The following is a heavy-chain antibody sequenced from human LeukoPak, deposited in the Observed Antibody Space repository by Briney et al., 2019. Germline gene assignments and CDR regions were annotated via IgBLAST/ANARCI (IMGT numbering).Heavy chain of an antibody. CDR1: GGSISSYY. J-gene: IGHJ4*02. CDR3: AGHHPRNTVDF. Sequence: SETLSLICTVSGGSISSYYWRWIRQPPGKGLEWIGYIYYSGSTNYNPSLKSRVTISVDTSKNQFSLKLSSVTAADTAVYYCAGHHPRNTVDFWGQGTLVTVSS. D-gene: IGHD2/OR15-2a*01. V-gene: IGHV4-59*08. CDR2: IYYSGST.